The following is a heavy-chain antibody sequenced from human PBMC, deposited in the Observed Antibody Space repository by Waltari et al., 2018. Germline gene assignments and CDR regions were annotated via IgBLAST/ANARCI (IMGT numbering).Heavy chain of an antibody. J-gene: IGHJ2*01. D-gene: IGHD6-13*01. CDR3: ARDSGSSWSYWYFDL. CDR2: ISSSSSYI. V-gene: IGHV3-21*01. CDR1: GFTFSSYS. Sequence: EVQLVESGGGLVKPGGSLRLSCAASGFTFSSYSMNWFRQAPVKGLEWVSSISSSSSYIYYADSVKGRFTISRDNAKNSLYLQMNSLRAEDTAVYYCARDSGSSWSYWYFDLWGRGTLVTVSS.